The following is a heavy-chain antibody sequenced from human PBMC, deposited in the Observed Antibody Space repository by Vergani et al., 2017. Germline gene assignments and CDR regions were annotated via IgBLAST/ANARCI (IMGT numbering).Heavy chain of an antibody. Sequence: QVQLQQWGGGLFKPSETLSLTCVLNGGSFTSYHWTWIRQSPGEGLEWVGDIDHTGRPENNPSLKSRLTMSVDKSRNQFPLKLNSVTATDTAMDFCERVNTETNGRLYYYYYMDVWGQGTAVTVS. CDR3: ERVNTETNGRLYYYYYMDV. J-gene: IGHJ6*03. V-gene: IGHV4-34*01. CDR1: GGSFTSYH. CDR2: IDHTGRP. D-gene: IGHD4-11*01.